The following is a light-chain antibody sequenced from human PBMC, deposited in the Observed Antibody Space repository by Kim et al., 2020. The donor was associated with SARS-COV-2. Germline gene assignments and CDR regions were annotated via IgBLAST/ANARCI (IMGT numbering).Light chain of an antibody. Sequence: QLVLTQSPSASASLGASIKLTCTLSSGHSTYAIAWHQQHPKRGPRFLMKVNNDGGHTKGDGIPDRFSGSSSGAERHLTISSLQFEDEADYYCQTWDTGSQVFGGGTQLTVL. V-gene: IGLV4-69*01. CDR3: QTWDTGSQV. CDR2: VNNDGGH. CDR1: SGHSTYA. J-gene: IGLJ2*01.